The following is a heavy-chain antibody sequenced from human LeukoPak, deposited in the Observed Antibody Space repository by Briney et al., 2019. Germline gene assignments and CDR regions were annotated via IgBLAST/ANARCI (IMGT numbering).Heavy chain of an antibody. Sequence: PGGALRLSCAGAGFSSSSCSKHWVRQAPGKGLDGVATVLCNGNKHYGDSVKGRFTTSRDVSKNTLDLQMNSLRPEDTAIYYCAKGGVPGTENWFGPWGQGTLVTVSS. J-gene: IGHJ5*02. V-gene: IGHV3-30*18. CDR3: AKGGVPGTENWFGP. D-gene: IGHD3-10*01. CDR2: VLCNGNK. CDR1: GFSSSSCS.